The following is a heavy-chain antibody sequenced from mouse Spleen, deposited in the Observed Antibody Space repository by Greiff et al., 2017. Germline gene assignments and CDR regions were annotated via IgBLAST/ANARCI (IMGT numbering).Heavy chain of an antibody. CDR2: ISSGGDYI. V-gene: IGHV5-9-1*02. Sequence: EVQRVESGEGLVKPGGSLKLSCAASGFTFSSYAMSWVRQTPEKRLEWVAYISSGGDYIYYADTVKGRFTISRDNARNTLYLQMSSLKSEDTAMYYCTREEIYYYGSSYPFDYWGQGTTLTVSS. J-gene: IGHJ2*01. D-gene: IGHD1-1*01. CDR3: TREEIYYYGSSYPFDY. CDR1: GFTFSSYA.